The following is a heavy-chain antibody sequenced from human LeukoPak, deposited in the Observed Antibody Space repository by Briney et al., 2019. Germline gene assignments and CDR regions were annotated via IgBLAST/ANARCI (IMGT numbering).Heavy chain of an antibody. CDR2: INSDGSST. D-gene: IGHD6-13*01. Sequence: GGSLRLSCAASGFTFSSYWMHWVRQAPGKGLVWVSRINSDGSSTSYADSVKGRFTISRDNAKNTLYLQMNSLRAEDTAVYYCAKDGSSSAVDYWGPGTLVTVSS. V-gene: IGHV3-74*01. CDR1: GFTFSSYW. CDR3: AKDGSSSAVDY. J-gene: IGHJ4*02.